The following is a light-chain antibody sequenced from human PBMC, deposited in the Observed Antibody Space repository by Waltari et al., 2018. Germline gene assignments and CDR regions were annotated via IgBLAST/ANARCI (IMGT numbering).Light chain of an antibody. Sequence: VLTQSPGTLSLSPGERATLSCRASQSLSSTYLAWYQQKPGQAPRLLIYGASSRATGIPNRVSGSGSETDFTLTISRLEPEDFAVYYCQQYATSPFSFGGGTKVETK. CDR3: QQYATSPFS. V-gene: IGKV3-20*01. J-gene: IGKJ4*01. CDR2: GAS. CDR1: QSLSSTY.